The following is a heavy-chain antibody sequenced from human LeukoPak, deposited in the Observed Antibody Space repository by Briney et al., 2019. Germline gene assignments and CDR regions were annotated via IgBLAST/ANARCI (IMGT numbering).Heavy chain of an antibody. CDR2: ISYDGSNK. J-gene: IGHJ6*02. Sequence: GGSLRLSCAVSGFTFSSYAMHWVRRAPGKGLEWVAVISYDGSNKYYADSVKGRFSISRDNSKTTLFLQMNSLRAEDTAVYYCARDLQDIVVVPAAPYYYYGMDVWGQGTTVTVSS. CDR3: ARDLQDIVVVPAAPYYYYGMDV. CDR1: GFTFSSYA. D-gene: IGHD2-2*01. V-gene: IGHV3-30-3*01.